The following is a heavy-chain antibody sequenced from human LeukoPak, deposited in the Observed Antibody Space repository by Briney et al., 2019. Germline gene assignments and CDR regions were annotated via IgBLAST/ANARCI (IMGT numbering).Heavy chain of an antibody. J-gene: IGHJ5*02. Sequence: GASVKLSCKASGGTFSSYAISWVRQAPGPGLEWMGGIVPIFRTAKSAKKFPGRVTITADESTSTAYMELSSLRSEDTAVYYCARDGPSGCGKLLGKVGCFDPWGQGTLVTVSS. D-gene: IGHD3-10*01. CDR3: ARDGPSGCGKLLGKVGCFDP. CDR2: IVPIFRTA. CDR1: GGTFSSYA. V-gene: IGHV1-69*13.